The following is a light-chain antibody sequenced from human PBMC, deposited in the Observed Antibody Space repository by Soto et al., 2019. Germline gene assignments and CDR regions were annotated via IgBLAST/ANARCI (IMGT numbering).Light chain of an antibody. Sequence: QSVLTQPPSVSGAPGQRVTLSCTGRSSNIGAGYDVHWYQQVPGTVPKLLIYGNGNRPSGVPDRFSGSKSGTSASLAITGIQAADAADYYCQSYASSLSAWVFGGGTKLTVL. CDR3: QSYASSLSAWV. V-gene: IGLV1-40*01. CDR1: SSNIGAGYD. J-gene: IGLJ3*02. CDR2: GNG.